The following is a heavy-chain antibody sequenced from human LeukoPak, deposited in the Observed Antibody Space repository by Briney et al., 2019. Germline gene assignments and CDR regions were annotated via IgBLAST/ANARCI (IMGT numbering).Heavy chain of an antibody. CDR3: ARDSVDGSGTYYNDSPDY. J-gene: IGHJ4*02. CDR2: ISAYNGNT. CDR1: GYTFTNYG. V-gene: IGHV1-18*01. Sequence: ASVKVSCKASGYTFTNYGITWVRQAPGQGLEWMAWISAYNGNTDYAQNLRGRVTMTTDPSTSTDYMELRSLRSDDTAVYYCARDSVDGSGTYYNDSPDYWGQGTLVTVSS. D-gene: IGHD3-10*01.